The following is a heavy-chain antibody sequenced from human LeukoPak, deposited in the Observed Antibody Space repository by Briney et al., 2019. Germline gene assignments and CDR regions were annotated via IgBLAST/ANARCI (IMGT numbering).Heavy chain of an antibody. CDR1: GYTFTSYY. V-gene: IGHV1-46*01. J-gene: IGHJ4*02. D-gene: IGHD3-10*01. CDR3: ARDRRYYGSGSYSPLGY. CDR2: INPSGGST. Sequence: ASVKVSCKASGYTFTSYYMHWVRQAPGQGLEWMGIINPSGGSTSYAQKFQGRVTMTRDTSTSTVYMELSSLRSEDTAVYYCARDRRYYGSGSYSPLGYWGQGTLVTVSS.